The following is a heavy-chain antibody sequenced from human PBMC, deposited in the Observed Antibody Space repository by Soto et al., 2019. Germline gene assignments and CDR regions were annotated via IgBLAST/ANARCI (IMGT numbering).Heavy chain of an antibody. CDR1: GGSISNYY. CDR2: LAYSGSP. D-gene: IGHD1-1*01. V-gene: IGHV4-59*01. CDR3: ARITTFLTFDI. J-gene: IGHJ3*02. Sequence: SETLSLTCTVSGGSISNYYWSWIRQPPGKGLEWIGYLAYSGSPNYSPSLKSRVTISLDRSKNQFSVKLSSVTAADTAVYYCARITTFLTFDIWGQGTMVTVSS.